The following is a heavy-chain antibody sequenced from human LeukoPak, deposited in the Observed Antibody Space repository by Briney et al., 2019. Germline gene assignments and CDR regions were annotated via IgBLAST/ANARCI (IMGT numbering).Heavy chain of an antibody. CDR2: INSDGSIT. D-gene: IGHD5-18*01. J-gene: IGHJ6*02. V-gene: IGHV3-74*01. CDR1: GFIFSDYY. Sequence: GGSLRLSCAASGFIFSDYYIDWVRQAPGKGLVWVSHINSDGSITSYADSVKGRFTISRDNAKNTLYLQMNSLRAEDTAVYYCARDAVDTANAVWGQGTTVTVSS. CDR3: ARDAVDTANAV.